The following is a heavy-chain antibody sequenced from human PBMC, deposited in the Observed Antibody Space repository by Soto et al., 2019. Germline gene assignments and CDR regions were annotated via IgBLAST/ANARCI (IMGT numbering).Heavy chain of an antibody. J-gene: IGHJ5*02. CDR3: ARGQYCSGGSCFQGWFDP. D-gene: IGHD2-15*01. V-gene: IGHV4-34*01. CDR1: GGSFSGYY. CDR2: INHSGST. Sequence: QVQLQQWGAGLLKPSETLSLTCAVYGGSFSGYYWSWIRQPPGQGLEWIGEINHSGSTNYNPSLKSRVTISVDTAKHQFSLKLSSMTAAGTAVYYCARGQYCSGGSCFQGWFDPWGQGTLVTVSS.